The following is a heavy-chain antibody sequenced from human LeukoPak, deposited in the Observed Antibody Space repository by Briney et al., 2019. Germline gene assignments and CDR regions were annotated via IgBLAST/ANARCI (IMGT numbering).Heavy chain of an antibody. J-gene: IGHJ5*02. V-gene: IGHV1-18*01. CDR1: AYTFANYA. CDR2: ISVSNGNT. CDR3: ARDLAGTVGATAWFDP. D-gene: IGHD1-26*01. Sequence: HVASVNVSCKASAYTFANYAISWLRQAPGQGLEWMGWISVSNGNTNYAQKLQGRVTMTTETSTKTVYMELRSLRFDDTAMYYCARDLAGTVGATAWFDPWGQGTLVTVSS.